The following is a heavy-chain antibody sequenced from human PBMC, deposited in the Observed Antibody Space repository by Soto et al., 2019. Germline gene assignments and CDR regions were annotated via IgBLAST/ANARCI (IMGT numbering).Heavy chain of an antibody. Sequence: QLHLVQSGAVVKKPGASVTVSCSASGYPVTAYYMHWVRQAPGLGLEWMGGINPATGAAKYTQTFQGRATMTRDTSTSTVFMEMSGLTSEDTAVFYCARGGGVGVAGSAAFDLWGQGTLVTVSS. V-gene: IGHV1-2*02. CDR2: INPATGAA. D-gene: IGHD3-3*01. J-gene: IGHJ3*01. CDR1: GYPVTAYY. CDR3: ARGGGVGVAGSAAFDL.